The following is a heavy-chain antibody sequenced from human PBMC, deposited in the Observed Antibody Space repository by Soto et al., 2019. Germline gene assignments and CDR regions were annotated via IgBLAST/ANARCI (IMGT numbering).Heavy chain of an antibody. Sequence: QVQLVQSGAEEKKPGASVKVSCKASGYTFTSYAMHWVRQAPGQRLEWMGWINAGNGNTKYSQKFQGRVTITRDTASSTAYMELISLRSEDTAVYYCARSICVVTALDYWGQGTLVTVSS. CDR1: GYTFTSYA. CDR3: ARSICVVTALDY. CDR2: INAGNGNT. J-gene: IGHJ4*02. V-gene: IGHV1-3*05. D-gene: IGHD2-21*02.